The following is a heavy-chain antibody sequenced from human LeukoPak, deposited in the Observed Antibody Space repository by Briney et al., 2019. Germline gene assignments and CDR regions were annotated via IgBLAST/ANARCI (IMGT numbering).Heavy chain of an antibody. CDR1: GGAISTSNYY. CDR3: AKSNGYGLVGI. CDR2: IFYSGST. J-gene: IGHJ3*02. D-gene: IGHD3-10*01. V-gene: IGHV4-39*07. Sequence: SETLSLTCTVSGGAISTSNYYWGWIRQPPGKGLEWIGNIFYSGSTYYSPSLRSRVTISLDTSRNQFSLKLNSVTAADTAVYYCAKSNGYGLVGIWGQGTMVTVSS.